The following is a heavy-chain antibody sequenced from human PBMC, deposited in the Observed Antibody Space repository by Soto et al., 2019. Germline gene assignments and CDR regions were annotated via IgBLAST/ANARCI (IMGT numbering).Heavy chain of an antibody. CDR1: GGSISSSSYY. CDR3: ARHIYCSGGSCYAAAEDYYYYGMDV. J-gene: IGHJ6*02. CDR2: IYYSGST. Sequence: SETLSLTCTVSGGSISSSSYYWGWIRQPPGKGLEWFGSIYYSGSTYYNPSLKSRVTISVDTSKNQFSLKLSSVTAADTAVYYCARHIYCSGGSCYAAAEDYYYYGMDVWGQGTTVT. V-gene: IGHV4-39*01. D-gene: IGHD2-15*01.